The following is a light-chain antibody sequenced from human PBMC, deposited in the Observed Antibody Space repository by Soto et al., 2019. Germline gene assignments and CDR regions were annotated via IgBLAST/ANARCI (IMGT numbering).Light chain of an antibody. CDR1: CSDVGGYKY. J-gene: IGLJ2*01. V-gene: IGLV2-14*03. CDR2: DVS. CDR3: SSYTTISTLV. Sequence: QSALTQPASVSGSPGQSITISCTGTCSDVGGYKYVSWYQQHPGRAPKLLIYDVSDRPSGVSNRFSGSKSGNTASLTISGLQAADEADYYCSSYTTISTLVFGGGTQLTVL.